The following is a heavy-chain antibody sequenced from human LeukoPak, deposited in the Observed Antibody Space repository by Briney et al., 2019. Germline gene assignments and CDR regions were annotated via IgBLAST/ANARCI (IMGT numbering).Heavy chain of an antibody. Sequence: GGSLRLSCVASGFTFSSYWMSWVRQAPGKGLEWVANIKQDGSEKYYVDSVKGRFTISRDNAKNSLYLQMNSLRDEDTAVYYCARVFKGRYYFDYWGQGTLVTVSS. V-gene: IGHV3-7*01. CDR2: IKQDGSEK. CDR3: ARVFKGRYYFDY. CDR1: GFTFSSYW. J-gene: IGHJ4*02.